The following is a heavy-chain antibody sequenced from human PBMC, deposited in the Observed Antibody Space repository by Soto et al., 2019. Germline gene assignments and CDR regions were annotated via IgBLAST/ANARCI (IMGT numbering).Heavy chain of an antibody. CDR3: ARVIAEHYYDSSGYYLNFDY. D-gene: IGHD3-22*01. CDR2: IYYSGST. CDR1: GGSISSSSCY. V-gene: IGHV4-39*01. Sequence: SETLSLTCTVSGGSISSSSCYWGWIRQPPGKGLEWIGSIYYSGSTYYNPSLKSRVTISVDTSKNQFSLKLSSVTAADTAVYYCARVIAEHYYDSSGYYLNFDYWGQGTLVTVSS. J-gene: IGHJ4*02.